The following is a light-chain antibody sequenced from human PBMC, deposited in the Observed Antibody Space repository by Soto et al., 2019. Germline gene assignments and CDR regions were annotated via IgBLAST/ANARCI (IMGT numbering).Light chain of an antibody. Sequence: EIVLTQSPGTLSLSPGERATLSCRASQSVSSSYLAWYQQKPGQPPRLLFYGASSRATGIPDRFSGSGSGTDFTLTISRLEPEDFALYYCQQYGSSPFTFGPGTKVDIK. CDR3: QQYGSSPFT. CDR1: QSVSSSY. CDR2: GAS. J-gene: IGKJ3*01. V-gene: IGKV3-20*01.